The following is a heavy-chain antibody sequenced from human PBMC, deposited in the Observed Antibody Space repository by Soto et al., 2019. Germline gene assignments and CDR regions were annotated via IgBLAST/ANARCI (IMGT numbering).Heavy chain of an antibody. CDR2: INAGNGNT. V-gene: IGHV1-3*05. CDR1: GYTFTSYA. Sequence: QVQLVQSGAEEKKPGASVKVSCKASGYTFTSYAMHWVRQAPGQRLEWMGWINAGNGNTKYSQKFQGRVTITRDTPASTAYREGTSRHSDDTAVYYCAGGGGGPLDWFDPWGQGTLVTVSS. J-gene: IGHJ5*02. D-gene: IGHD3-16*01. CDR3: AGGGGGPLDWFDP.